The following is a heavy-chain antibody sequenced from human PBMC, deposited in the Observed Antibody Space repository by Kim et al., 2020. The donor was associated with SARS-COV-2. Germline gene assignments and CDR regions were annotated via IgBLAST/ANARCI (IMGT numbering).Heavy chain of an antibody. Sequence: ASVKGSCKASGYSFTDYGINWVRQAPGQGLEWMGWINTNTGHPAYAQGLTGRFVFSLDTSVSTAYLQISSLHADDTAVYYCARYYLGYHTFSYWGQGTLDNGSS. CDR1: GYSFTDYG. V-gene: IGHV7-4-1*02. CDR2: INTNTGHP. CDR3: ARYYLGYHTFSY. D-gene: IGHD3-16*01. J-gene: IGHJ4*02.